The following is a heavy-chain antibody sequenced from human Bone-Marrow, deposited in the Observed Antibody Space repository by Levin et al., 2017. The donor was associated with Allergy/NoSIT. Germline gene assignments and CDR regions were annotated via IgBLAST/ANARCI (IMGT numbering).Heavy chain of an antibody. CDR3: TRDTFGVDDY. CDR1: GFSVSRYW. V-gene: IGHV3-74*01. Sequence: GESLKISCAASGFSVSRYWMHWVRQAPGKGLAWVSRINEDGSTINYADSVEGRFTISRDSAKNTLYLQMNSLRVEDTAVYYCTRDTFGVDDYWGQGTMVNVYS. J-gene: IGHJ4*02. CDR2: INEDGSTI. D-gene: IGHD3-3*01.